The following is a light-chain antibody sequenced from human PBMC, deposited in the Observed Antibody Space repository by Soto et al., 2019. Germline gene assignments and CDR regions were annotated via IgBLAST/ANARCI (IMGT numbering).Light chain of an antibody. CDR2: EVT. CDR1: SSDVGDYNY. V-gene: IGLV2-8*01. CDR3: SSFASSNTWV. Sequence: QPVLTQPPSASGSPGQSVTISCTGTSSDVGDYNYVSWYQQHAGKAPKLVIYEVTKRPSGVPDRFSGSKSANAASLTVSGLQAEDEADDYCSSFASSNTWVFGGGTKLTVL. J-gene: IGLJ3*02.